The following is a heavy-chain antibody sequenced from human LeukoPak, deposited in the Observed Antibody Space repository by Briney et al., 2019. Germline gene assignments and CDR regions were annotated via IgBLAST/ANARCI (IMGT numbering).Heavy chain of an antibody. CDR2: INPNSGGT. CDR3: ARPPGRDGYNRYDY. Sequence: ASVKVSCKASGYTFTGYYMHWVRQAPGQGLEWMGWINPNSGGTNYAQKFQGRVTMTSDTSISTAYMELNRLRSDDTAVYYCARPPGRDGYNRYDYWSQGTLVTVSS. J-gene: IGHJ4*02. D-gene: IGHD5-24*01. V-gene: IGHV1-2*02. CDR1: GYTFTGYY.